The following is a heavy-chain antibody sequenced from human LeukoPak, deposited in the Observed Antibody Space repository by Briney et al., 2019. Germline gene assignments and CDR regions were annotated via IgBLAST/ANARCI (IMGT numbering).Heavy chain of an antibody. CDR3: AREAAQNDAFDI. Sequence: GGSLRLSCAASGFTFSSYAMLWVRQAPGKGLEWVAVISYDGSNKYYADSVKGRFTISRDNSKNTLYLQMNSLRAEDTAVYYCAREAAQNDAFDIWGQGTMVTVSS. CDR2: ISYDGSNK. J-gene: IGHJ3*02. V-gene: IGHV3-30-3*01. CDR1: GFTFSSYA.